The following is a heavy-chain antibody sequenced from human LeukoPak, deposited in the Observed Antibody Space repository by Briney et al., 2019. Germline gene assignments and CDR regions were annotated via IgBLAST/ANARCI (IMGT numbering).Heavy chain of an antibody. CDR2: IHPGDSGT. V-gene: IGHV5-51*01. CDR3: ARGGSYRYGSSDY. D-gene: IGHD5-18*01. J-gene: IGHJ4*02. CDR1: GYSFTSYW. Sequence: GESLKISCKGSGYSFTSYWIGWVRQMPGKGLEWMGIIHPGDSGTRYSPSFPGQVTMSVDESITTAYLQWNSLRASDSAIYYCARGGSYRYGSSDYWGQGTLVTVSS.